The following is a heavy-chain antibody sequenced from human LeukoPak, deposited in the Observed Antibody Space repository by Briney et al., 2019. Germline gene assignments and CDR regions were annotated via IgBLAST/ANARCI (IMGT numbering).Heavy chain of an antibody. CDR3: ARGPGIQLWYNWFDP. CDR2: IYHSGST. D-gene: IGHD5-18*01. J-gene: IGHJ5*02. V-gene: IGHV4-30-2*01. Sequence: PSQTLSLTCAVSGGSISSGGYSWSWIRQPPGKGLEWIGYIYHSGSTYYNPSLRSRVTISVDRSKNQFSLKLSSVTAADTAVYYCARGPGIQLWYNWFDPWGQGTLVTVSS. CDR1: GGSISSGGYS.